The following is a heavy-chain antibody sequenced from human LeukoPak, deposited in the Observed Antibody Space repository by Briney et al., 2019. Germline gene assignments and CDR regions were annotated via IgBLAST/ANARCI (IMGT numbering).Heavy chain of an antibody. J-gene: IGHJ4*02. CDR2: VNHSGYT. CDR1: GTSFSSYY. V-gene: IGHV4-34*01. CDR3: TRMTTGHDY. D-gene: IGHD4-17*01. Sequence: KPSETLSLTCGVSGTSFSSYYWSWIRQTPGKGLEGVGEVNHSGYTNMNPSLKSRVTISVDTSKNQFSLRMRTVTTADTAVYFCTRMTTGHDYWGQGSLVTVSS.